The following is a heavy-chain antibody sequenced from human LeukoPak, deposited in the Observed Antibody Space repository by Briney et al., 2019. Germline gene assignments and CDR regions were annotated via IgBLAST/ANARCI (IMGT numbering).Heavy chain of an antibody. CDR2: IIPILGIS. V-gene: IGHV1-69*04. CDR3: ARDEGGSPYYGPNWFDP. CDR1: VGTFSSYT. Sequence: SVKVSCKASVGTFSSYTISWVRQAPGQGLDWMGRIIPILGISNYAQKFQDRVTITADKSTRAAYIEPSSLRSEDTAVYYCARDEGGSPYYGPNWFDPWGQGTLVTVSS. J-gene: IGHJ5*02. D-gene: IGHD3-10*01.